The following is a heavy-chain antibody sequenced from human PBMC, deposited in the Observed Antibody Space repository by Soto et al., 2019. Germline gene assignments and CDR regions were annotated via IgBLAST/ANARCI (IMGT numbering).Heavy chain of an antibody. CDR1: GYTFSSYH. Sequence: QIQLVQSGAEVKKPGASVKVSCKASGYTFSSYHITWVRQAPGQGLEWMGGISAYNGNTNYAQNLPGRVTMTTDPSTSTAYMELRSLRSVDTAVYYGARDLPPVDYWGQGTLVTVSS. CDR3: ARDLPPVDY. CDR2: ISAYNGNT. J-gene: IGHJ4*02. V-gene: IGHV1-18*01.